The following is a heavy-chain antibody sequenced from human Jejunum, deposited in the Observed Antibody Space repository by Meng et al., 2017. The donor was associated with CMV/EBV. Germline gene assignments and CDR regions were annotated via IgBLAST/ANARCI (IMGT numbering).Heavy chain of an antibody. Sequence: FSSHWMHWVRQAPGKGLEWLANIKQDGREKYYVDSVRGRFIISRDNAHNSLYLEMNSLRADDSGLYYCSRQGILIPSATNWFDPWGQGTLVTVSS. J-gene: IGHJ5*02. CDR1: FSSHW. V-gene: IGHV3-7*01. CDR2: IKQDGREK. D-gene: IGHD2-2*01. CDR3: SRQGILIPSATNWFDP.